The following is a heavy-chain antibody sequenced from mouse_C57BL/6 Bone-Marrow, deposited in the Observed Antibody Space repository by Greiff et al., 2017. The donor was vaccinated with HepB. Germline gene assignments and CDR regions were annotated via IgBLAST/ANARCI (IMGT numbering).Heavy chain of an antibody. V-gene: IGHV8-8*01. J-gene: IGHJ2*01. D-gene: IGHD1-1*01. Sequence: QVTLKVSGPGILQPSQTLSLTCSFSGFSLSTFGMGVGRLRQPSGKGLEWLAHTWWDDDKYYNPARKSRLTISKDTSKTHLFLKIANVDTADTATYCCARIANYGSSCDYFDYWGQGTTLTVSS. CDR2: TWWDDDK. CDR3: ARIANYGSSCDYFDY. CDR1: GFSLSTFGMG.